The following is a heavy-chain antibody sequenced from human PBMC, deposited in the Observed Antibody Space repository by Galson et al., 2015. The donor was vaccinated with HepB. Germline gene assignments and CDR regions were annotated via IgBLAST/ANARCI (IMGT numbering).Heavy chain of an antibody. CDR1: GYSFTSYW. CDR3: ARPVVRGVMGGAHGMDV. J-gene: IGHJ6*02. D-gene: IGHD3-10*01. CDR2: IDHSDSYT. V-gene: IGHV5-10-1*01. Sequence: SGAEVKKPGESLRISCKGSGYSFTSYWISWVRQMPGKGLEWMGRIDHSDSYTNYSPSFQGHVTISADKSISTAYLQWSSLKASDTAMYYCARPVVRGVMGGAHGMDVWGQGTTVTVSS.